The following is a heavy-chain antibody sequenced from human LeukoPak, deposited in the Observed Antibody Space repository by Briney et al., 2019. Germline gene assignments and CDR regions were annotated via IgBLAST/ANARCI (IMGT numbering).Heavy chain of an antibody. D-gene: IGHD1-26*01. CDR1: GGSFSGYY. CDR3: ARERGGTVGATRGLRNAFDI. V-gene: IGHV4-34*01. Sequence: TASETLSLTCAVYGGSFSGYYWSWIRQPPGKGLEWIGEISHSGSTNCNPSLKSRVTISVDTSKSQFSLKLSSVTAADTAVYYCARERGGTVGATRGLRNAFDIWGQGTMVTVSS. J-gene: IGHJ3*02. CDR2: ISHSGST.